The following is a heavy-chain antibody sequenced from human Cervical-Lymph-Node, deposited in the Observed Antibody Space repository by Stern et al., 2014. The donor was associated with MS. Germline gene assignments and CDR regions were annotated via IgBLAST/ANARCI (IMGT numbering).Heavy chain of an antibody. D-gene: IGHD1-26*01. V-gene: IGHV1-69*01. Sequence: VQLEESGGEVKKPGSSVKVSCMASGGRFNNHAVSWVRQAPGQGLEWMGGIIPIFGSPDYPQKFQGRVTITADESTSTVYMEFSSLRSEDTAMYYCAKGRGSYWFFDLWGRGTLVIVSS. CDR1: GGRFNNHA. J-gene: IGHJ2*01. CDR3: AKGRGSYWFFDL. CDR2: IIPIFGSP.